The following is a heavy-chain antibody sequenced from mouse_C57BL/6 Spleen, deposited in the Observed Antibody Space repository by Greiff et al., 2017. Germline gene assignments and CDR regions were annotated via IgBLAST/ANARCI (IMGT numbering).Heavy chain of an antibody. J-gene: IGHJ1*03. CDR3: TRKPLWYFDV. CDR1: GYTFTDYE. Sequence: VKLQQSGAELVRPGASVTLSCKASGYTFTDYEMHWVKQTPVHGLEWIGAIDPETGGTAYNQKFKGKAILTADKSSSTAYMELRSLTSEDSAVYYCTRKPLWYFDVWGTGTTVTVSS. V-gene: IGHV1-15*01. CDR2: IDPETGGT. D-gene: IGHD6-1*01.